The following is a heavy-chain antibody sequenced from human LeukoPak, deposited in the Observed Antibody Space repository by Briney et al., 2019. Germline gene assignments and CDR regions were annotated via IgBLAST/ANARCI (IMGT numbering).Heavy chain of an antibody. J-gene: IGHJ6*02. Sequence: PGGSLRLSCAGSGFTFSNHWMSWVRQAPGKGLECVANIKQDGSEKYYVDSVKGRFTISRDNAENSLYLQMNSLRAEDTAVYYCARVRGGTWYGMDVWGQRTTVTVS. CDR1: GFTFSNHW. CDR3: ARVRGGTWYGMDV. D-gene: IGHD3-10*01. CDR2: IKQDGSEK. V-gene: IGHV3-7*01.